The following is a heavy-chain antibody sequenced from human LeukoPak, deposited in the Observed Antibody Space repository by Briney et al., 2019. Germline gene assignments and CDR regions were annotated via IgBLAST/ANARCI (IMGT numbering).Heavy chain of an antibody. V-gene: IGHV4-59*01. CDR3: ARGPVGGATYYDGDAFDT. J-gene: IGHJ3*02. CDR2: IYYSGST. Sequence: PSETLSLTCTVSGGSISSYYWTWIRRSPGKGLEWIGYIYYSGSTNYNPSLKSRVTISVDTSKNQFSLKLSSVTAVDTAVYYCARGPVGGATYYDGDAFDTWGQGTMVTVSS. CDR1: GGSISSYY. D-gene: IGHD1-26*01.